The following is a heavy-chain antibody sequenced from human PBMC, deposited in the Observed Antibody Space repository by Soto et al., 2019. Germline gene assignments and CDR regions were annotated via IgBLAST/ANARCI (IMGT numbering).Heavy chain of an antibody. J-gene: IGHJ5*02. Sequence: ASVKVSCKASGYTFTSYGISWVRQAPGQGLEWMGWISAYNGNTNYAQKLQGRVTMTTDTSTSTAYMELRSLRSDDTAVYYCERDLGGYCSSTSCPSDWFDAWGQGSLVIVSS. V-gene: IGHV1-18*01. CDR2: ISAYNGNT. CDR1: GYTFTSYG. D-gene: IGHD2-2*01. CDR3: ERDLGGYCSSTSCPSDWFDA.